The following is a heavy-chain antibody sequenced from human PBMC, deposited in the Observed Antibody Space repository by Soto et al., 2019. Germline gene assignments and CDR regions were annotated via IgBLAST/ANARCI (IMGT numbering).Heavy chain of an antibody. J-gene: IGHJ4*02. D-gene: IGHD3-22*01. V-gene: IGHV5-10-1*01. CDR1: GYSFAVYW. CDR3: ARXIYDSDTGPNFQYYFDS. CDR2: IDPSDSQT. Sequence: GESLKIFCRGSGYSFAVYWITWVRQKPGKGLEWMGRIDPSDSQTYYSPSFRGHVTISVTKSITTVFLQWSSLRASDTAMYYCARXIYDSDTGPNFQYYFDSWGQGTPVTVSS.